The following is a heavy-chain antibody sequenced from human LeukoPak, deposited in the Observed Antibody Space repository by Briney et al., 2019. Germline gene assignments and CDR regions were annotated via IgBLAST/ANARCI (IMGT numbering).Heavy chain of an antibody. V-gene: IGHV1-18*01. Sequence: ASVKVSCKVSGYTLTELSMHWVRQAPGQGLEWMGWISAYNGNTNYAQKLQGRVTMTTDTSTSTAYMELRSLRSDDTAVYYCARALTVVADHNWFDPWGQGTLVTVSS. CDR2: ISAYNGNT. J-gene: IGHJ5*02. CDR3: ARALTVVADHNWFDP. CDR1: GYTLTELS. D-gene: IGHD3-22*01.